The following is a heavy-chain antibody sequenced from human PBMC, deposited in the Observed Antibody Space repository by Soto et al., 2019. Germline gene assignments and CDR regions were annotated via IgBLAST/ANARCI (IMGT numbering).Heavy chain of an antibody. Sequence: VGSLRLSCAASVFSFSSSEMTWVRHSPGKGLEWISYIHFSGSPIYYADSLRGRFTISRDNTKNSLYLQMSSLRAEDTAIYYCARRAFHCGRGTQVTVSS. J-gene: IGHJ1*01. CDR1: VFSFSSSE. CDR2: IHFSGSPI. V-gene: IGHV3-48*03. D-gene: IGHD3-3*02. CDR3: ARRAFH.